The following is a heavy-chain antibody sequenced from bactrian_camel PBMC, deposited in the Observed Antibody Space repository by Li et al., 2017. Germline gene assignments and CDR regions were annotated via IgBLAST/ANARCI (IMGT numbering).Heavy chain of an antibody. CDR2: IDSDGST. J-gene: IGHJ7*01. V-gene: IGHV3S53*01. Sequence: HVQLVESGGGSVQAGGSLRLSCAFSGYTYSAHCVGWFRQAPGKEREGVAAIDSDGSTSCADSVKGRFTISKDNAKKTTYLQMDHLRTEDTAMYYCAAGVVSGIGLVTSRDLLDQMDSWGKGTQVTVS. D-gene: IGHD2*01. CDR1: GYTYSAHC.